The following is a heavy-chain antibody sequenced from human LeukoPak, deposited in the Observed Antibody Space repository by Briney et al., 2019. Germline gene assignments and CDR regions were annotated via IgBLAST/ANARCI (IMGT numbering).Heavy chain of an antibody. D-gene: IGHD6-6*01. V-gene: IGHV3-30*18. CDR1: GFTFSSYG. CDR3: AKDKQLGDYGMDV. CDR2: ISYDGSNE. J-gene: IGHJ6*02. Sequence: PGGSLRLSCAASGFTFSSYGMHWVCQAPGKGLEWVAVISYDGSNEYYADSVKGRFTISRDNSKNTLYLQMNSLRAEDTAVYYCAKDKQLGDYGMDVWGQGTTVTVSS.